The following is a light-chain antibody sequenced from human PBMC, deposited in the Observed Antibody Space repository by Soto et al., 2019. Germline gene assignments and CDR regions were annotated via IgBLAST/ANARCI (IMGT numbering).Light chain of an antibody. CDR3: QSYDSSLTGWV. CDR1: SSNIGANYA. CDR2: DYN. Sequence: QSALTQPPSVSGAPGHRVTISCAGSSSNIGANYAVHWYQQLPGTAPKLLIYDYNKRPSGVPDRFSGSKSGTSASLAITGLXAEDEADYYCQSYDSSLTGWVFGTGTKVTVL. J-gene: IGLJ1*01. V-gene: IGLV1-40*01.